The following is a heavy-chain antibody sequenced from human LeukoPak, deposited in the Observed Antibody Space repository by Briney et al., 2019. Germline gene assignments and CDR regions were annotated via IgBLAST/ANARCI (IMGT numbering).Heavy chain of an antibody. Sequence: SETLSLTCTVSGGSISSGGYYWSWIRQHPGKGLEWIGYIYYSGSSTYNPSLKSRVTISVDTSKNQFSLKLSSVTAADTAVYYCARHSAVGAFDIWGQGTMVTVSS. CDR2: IYYSGSS. CDR3: ARHSAVGAFDI. D-gene: IGHD6-13*01. J-gene: IGHJ3*02. V-gene: IGHV4-61*08. CDR1: GGSISSGGYY.